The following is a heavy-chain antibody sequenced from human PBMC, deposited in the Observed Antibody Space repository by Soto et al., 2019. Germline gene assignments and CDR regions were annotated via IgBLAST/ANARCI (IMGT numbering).Heavy chain of an antibody. J-gene: IGHJ4*02. V-gene: IGHV1-18*01. CDR2: ISAHTGNT. Sequence: QVHLVQSGAEVKKPGASVKVSCKASGYTFTSYGITWVRQAPGQGLEWMGWISAHTGNTDYAKKLQGRVIVTRDTSTSTAYMELRSMRSDDTAVYYCARGRYGDYWGQGALVTVS. CDR3: ARGRYGDY. D-gene: IGHD1-1*01. CDR1: GYTFTSYG.